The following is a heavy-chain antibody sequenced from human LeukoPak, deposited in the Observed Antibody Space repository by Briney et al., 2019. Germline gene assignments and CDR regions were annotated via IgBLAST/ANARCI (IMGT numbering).Heavy chain of an antibody. V-gene: IGHV3-30*18. D-gene: IGHD6-25*01. Sequence: PGRSLRLSCAASGFIFSNYGMHWVRQAPGKGPEWVAGISHDGRTAFYADSVKGRFTISRDNSKNTLDLQMFSLRGDDTAVYYCAKEPTSYTSGWYFHHWGQGTLVTVSS. CDR1: GFIFSNYG. CDR3: AKEPTSYTSGWYFHH. J-gene: IGHJ1*01. CDR2: ISHDGRTA.